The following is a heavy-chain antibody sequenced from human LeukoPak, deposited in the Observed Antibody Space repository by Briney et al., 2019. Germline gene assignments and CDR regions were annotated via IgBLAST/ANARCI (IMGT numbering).Heavy chain of an antibody. J-gene: IGHJ4*02. V-gene: IGHV3-7*01. CDR3: VKVAKYYYGSETYYFFEH. Sequence: GGSLRLSCAASGFIFPNAFMSWVRQLPGKGLEWVANINQDGTEKYYVDSVKGRFTISRDNAKNSLDLQMNSLRVEDTGIYYCVKVAKYYYGSETYYFFEHWGQGTPVTASS. D-gene: IGHD3-10*01. CDR1: GFIFPNAF. CDR2: INQDGTEK.